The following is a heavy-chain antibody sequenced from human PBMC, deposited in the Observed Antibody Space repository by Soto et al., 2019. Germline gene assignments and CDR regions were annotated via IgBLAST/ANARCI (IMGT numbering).Heavy chain of an antibody. CDR2: IYNSGST. CDR3: AVVLAGDKVDS. J-gene: IGHJ4*02. D-gene: IGHD2-15*01. CDR1: GASISSGHYY. V-gene: IGHV4-30-4*01. Sequence: QVQLQESGPGLVKPSQTLSLTCTVSGASISSGHYYWSWIRQPPGKGLEWIGHIYNSGSTYNNPSLNSRVFISLDTSKNQFSLNLSSVTAADTAVYDCAVVLAGDKVDSWGQGTLITVSS.